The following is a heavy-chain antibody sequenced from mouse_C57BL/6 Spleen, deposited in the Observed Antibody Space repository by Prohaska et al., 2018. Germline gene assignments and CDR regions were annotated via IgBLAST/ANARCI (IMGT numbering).Heavy chain of an antibody. D-gene: IGHD4-1*02. J-gene: IGHJ2*01. CDR2: INPNNGGT. V-gene: IGHV1-26*01. CDR1: GYTFTDYY. Sequence: EVQLQQSGPELVKPGASVKISCKASGYTFTDYYMNWVKQSHGKSLEWIGDINPNNGGTSYNQKFNGKATLPVEKSSSTAYIELRSLTSEESAVYDCASNWDGGFDYWGQGTTLTVSS. CDR3: ASNWDGGFDY.